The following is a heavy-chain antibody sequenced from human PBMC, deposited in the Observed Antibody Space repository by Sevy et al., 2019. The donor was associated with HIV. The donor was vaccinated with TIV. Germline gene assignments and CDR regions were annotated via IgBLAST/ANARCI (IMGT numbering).Heavy chain of an antibody. CDR1: GFTFSNFW. V-gene: IGHV3-7*03. CDR3: ARDHASTAPFDY. CDR2: IKQDGSEN. Sequence: GGSLRLSCAASGFTFSNFWMSWVRQAPGKGLEFVANIKQDGSENFYADSVKGRFTISRDKAKNSLFLQMNNLRVEETAVYYCARDHASTAPFDYWGQGTLVTVSS. D-gene: IGHD2-8*01. J-gene: IGHJ4*02.